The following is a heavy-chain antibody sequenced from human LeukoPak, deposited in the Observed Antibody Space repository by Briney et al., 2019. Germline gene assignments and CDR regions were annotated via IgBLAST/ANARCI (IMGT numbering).Heavy chain of an antibody. D-gene: IGHD3-9*01. CDR2: IKSKTDGGTT. CDR1: GFTFSNAW. Sequence: PGGSLRLSCAASGFTFSNAWMSWVRQAPGKGLEWVGRIKSKTDGGTTDYAAPVKGRFTISRDDSKNTLYLQMNSLKTEDTAVYCCTTPLRYFDWFGYWGQGTLVTASS. CDR3: TTPLRYFDWFGY. J-gene: IGHJ5*01. V-gene: IGHV3-15*01.